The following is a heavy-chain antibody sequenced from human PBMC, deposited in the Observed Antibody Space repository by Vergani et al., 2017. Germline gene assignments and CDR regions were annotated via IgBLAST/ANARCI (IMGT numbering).Heavy chain of an antibody. Sequence: QVQLQESGPGLVKPSETLSLTCTVSGGSISSYYWSWIRQPPGKGLEWIGYIYYSGSTNYNPPLKSRVTISVDTSKNQFSLKLSSVTAADTAVYYCARSSGGYSYGPGGLDYWGQGTLVTVSS. CDR1: GGSISSYY. CDR2: IYYSGST. J-gene: IGHJ4*02. V-gene: IGHV4-59*01. CDR3: ARSSGGYSYGPGGLDY. D-gene: IGHD5-18*01.